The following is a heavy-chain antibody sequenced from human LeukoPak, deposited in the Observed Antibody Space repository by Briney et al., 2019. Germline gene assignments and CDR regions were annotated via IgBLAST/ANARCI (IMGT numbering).Heavy chain of an antibody. J-gene: IGHJ2*01. CDR1: GFSVSLNY. CDR3: ARVGDHFHWYLDL. CDR2: LYSGSDT. Sequence: TGGSLTLSCAASGFSVSLNYMSWVRQAPGKGLEWVSILYSGSDTYYADSVKGRFTISRDSSKNMLFLHMNSLRAEDTAVYYCARVGDHFHWYLDLWGRGTLVTVSS. V-gene: IGHV3-53*01. D-gene: IGHD3-3*02.